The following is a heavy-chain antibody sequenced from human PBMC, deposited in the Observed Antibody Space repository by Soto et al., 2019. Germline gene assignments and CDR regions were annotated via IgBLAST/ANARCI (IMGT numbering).Heavy chain of an antibody. CDR2: IYPGDSDT. Sequence: GESLKISCKGSGYSVTSYWIGWVRQMPGKGLEWMGIIYPGDSDTRYSPSFQGQVTISADKSSSTAYLQWSSLKASDTAIYYCATRPRYCSGGSCYNDYWGQGTLVNVSS. D-gene: IGHD2-15*01. CDR1: GYSVTSYW. J-gene: IGHJ4*02. CDR3: ATRPRYCSGGSCYNDY. V-gene: IGHV5-51*01.